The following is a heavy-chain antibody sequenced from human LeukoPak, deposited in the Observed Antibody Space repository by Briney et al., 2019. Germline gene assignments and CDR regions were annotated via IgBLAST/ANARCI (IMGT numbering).Heavy chain of an antibody. CDR2: MNPNSGNT. CDR3: ARDPEYSSGWYYGY. J-gene: IGHJ4*02. CDR1: GYTFTSYD. V-gene: IGHV1-8*01. Sequence: GASVKVSCKASGYTFTSYDINWVRQATGQGLEWMGWMNPNSGNTGYAQKFQGRVTMTRNTSISTAYMELSSLRSEDTAVYYCARDPEYSSGWYYGYWGQGTLVTVSS. D-gene: IGHD6-19*01.